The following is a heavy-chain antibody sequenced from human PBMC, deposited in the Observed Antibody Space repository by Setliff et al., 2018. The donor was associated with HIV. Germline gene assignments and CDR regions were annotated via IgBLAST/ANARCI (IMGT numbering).Heavy chain of an antibody. V-gene: IGHV4-4*09. CDR3: ATLDHSGGNFLAY. Sequence: SETLSLTCTVSGGSVNDFYCNWIRQPPGKGPEWIGYIHPSGSTSYNPSLKSRITISLDTSKEQFSLELSSATAADTAVYYCATLDHSGGNFLAYWGQGSLVTVSS. D-gene: IGHD2-21*02. CDR2: IHPSGST. CDR1: GGSVNDFY. J-gene: IGHJ4*02.